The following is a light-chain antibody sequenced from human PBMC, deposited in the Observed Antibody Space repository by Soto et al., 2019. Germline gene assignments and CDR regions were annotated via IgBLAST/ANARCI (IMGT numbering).Light chain of an antibody. CDR2: GAS. V-gene: IGKV3-15*01. CDR1: QSVSDK. Sequence: EIVMTQSPATLSVSPGERATLSCRASQSVSDKLAWYQQKPGQAPRLLIYGASTRATGIPARFSGSGSGTEFTLTISSLQSEDFAVYYCQQYNNWLRTFGQGTKVDIK. CDR3: QQYNNWLRT. J-gene: IGKJ1*01.